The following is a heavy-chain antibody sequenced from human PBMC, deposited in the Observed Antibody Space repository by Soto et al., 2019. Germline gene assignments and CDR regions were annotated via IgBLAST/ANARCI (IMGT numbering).Heavy chain of an antibody. V-gene: IGHV3-64*01. Sequence: GGSLRLSCAASGFTFSSYAMHWVRQAPGKGLEYVSAISSNGGSTYYANSVKGRFTISRDNSKNTLYLQMGSLRAEDLAVYYCARCKQARYMDAFDTWGQGTMVTVSS. CDR1: GFTFSSYA. CDR2: ISSNGGST. CDR3: ARCKQARYMDAFDT. D-gene: IGHD3-16*02. J-gene: IGHJ3*02.